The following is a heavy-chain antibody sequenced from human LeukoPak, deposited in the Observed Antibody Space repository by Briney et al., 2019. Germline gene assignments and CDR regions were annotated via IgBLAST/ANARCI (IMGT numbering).Heavy chain of an antibody. CDR2: IWYDGSNK. J-gene: IGHJ4*02. CDR1: GFTFSRYG. V-gene: IGHV3-33*01. Sequence: GGSLRLSCAASGFTFSRYGMHWVRQAPGKGLEWVAVIWYDGSNKYYADSVKGRFTISRVNSKNTLYLQMNSLRAEDTAVYYCARGLCSGGSCYPDYWGQGTLVTVSS. D-gene: IGHD2-15*01. CDR3: ARGLCSGGSCYPDY.